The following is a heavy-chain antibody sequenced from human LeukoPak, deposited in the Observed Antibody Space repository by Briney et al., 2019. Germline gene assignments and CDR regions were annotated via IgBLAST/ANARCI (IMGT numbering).Heavy chain of an antibody. CDR3: AREVFDSSGYSHFDY. D-gene: IGHD3-22*01. Sequence: SETLSLTCTVSGGSISSYYWSWIRQPPGKGLEWIGHIYYSGSTNYNPSLKSRVTISADTSKNQFSLKLSSVTAADTAVYYCAREVFDSSGYSHFDYRGQGTLVTVSS. CDR2: IYYSGST. V-gene: IGHV4-59*12. J-gene: IGHJ4*02. CDR1: GGSISSYY.